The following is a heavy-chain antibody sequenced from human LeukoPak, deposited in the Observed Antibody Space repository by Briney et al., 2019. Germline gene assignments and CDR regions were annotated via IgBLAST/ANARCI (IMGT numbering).Heavy chain of an antibody. J-gene: IGHJ4*02. CDR2: TKYDGDEE. CDR1: GFTFSSYW. Sequence: GRSLRLSCAASGFTFSSYWMSWMRQAPGKGLEWVANTKYDGDEEYYVDSVRGRFTISRDNAKNSLYLQLSSLRVEDTAVYYCKSGGAAPGSFDYWGQGTLVTVSP. V-gene: IGHV3-7*01. D-gene: IGHD1-1*01. CDR3: KSGGAAPGSFDY.